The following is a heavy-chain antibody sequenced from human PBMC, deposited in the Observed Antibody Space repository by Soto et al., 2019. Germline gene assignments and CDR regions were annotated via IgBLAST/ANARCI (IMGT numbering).Heavy chain of an antibody. CDR3: AKDYYDSSGPTRGAFDI. D-gene: IGHD3-22*01. CDR2: ISWNSGSI. CDR1: GFTFDDYA. J-gene: IGHJ3*02. Sequence: GGSLRLSCAASGFTFDDYAMHWVRQAPGKGLEWVSGISWNSGSIGYADSVKGRFTISRDNAKNSLYLQMNSLRAEDTALYYCAKDYYDSSGPTRGAFDIWGQGTMVTVSS. V-gene: IGHV3-9*01.